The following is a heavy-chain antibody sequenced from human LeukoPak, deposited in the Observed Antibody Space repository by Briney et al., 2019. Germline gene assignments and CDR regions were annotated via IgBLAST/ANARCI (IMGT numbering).Heavy chain of an antibody. V-gene: IGHV3-33*01. CDR1: GFTSSSYG. CDR2: IWYDGSNI. J-gene: IGHJ4*02. CDR3: ARRYREDWYRGPLDY. Sequence: GRSLRLSCVASGFTSSSYGMHWVRQAPGKGLDWVAVIWYDGSNIYYGDSVKGRFTISRDNSKNTLFLQMNSLRVEDTAVYYCARRYREDWYRGPLDYWGQGTLVTVSS. D-gene: IGHD3-9*01.